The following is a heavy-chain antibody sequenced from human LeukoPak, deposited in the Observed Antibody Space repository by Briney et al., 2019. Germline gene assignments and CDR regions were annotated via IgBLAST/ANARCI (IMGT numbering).Heavy chain of an antibody. J-gene: IGHJ5*02. CDR1: GGTFSSYA. Sequence: SVKVPCKASGGTFSSYAISWVRQAPGQGLEWMGRIIPILGIANYAQKFQGRVTITADKSTSTAYMELSSLRSEDTAVYYCASQSGTYCSSTSCYRFDPWGQGTLVTVSS. D-gene: IGHD2-2*01. V-gene: IGHV1-69*04. CDR2: IIPILGIA. CDR3: ASQSGTYCSSTSCYRFDP.